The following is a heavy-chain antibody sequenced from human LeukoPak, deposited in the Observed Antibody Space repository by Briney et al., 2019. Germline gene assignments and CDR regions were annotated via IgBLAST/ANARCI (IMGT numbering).Heavy chain of an antibody. V-gene: IGHV3-30*03. CDR1: GFSFSNYG. D-gene: IGHD1-26*01. Sequence: WRSLSFTCDASGFSFSNYGMHWVGQAPDKGLEWVAVISYDGSNEYYRDSVKGRFTISRDNSKDTLYLQMNSLRADDSAMYYCATGHADRGSSHVWAFDIWGQG. CDR2: ISYDGSNE. CDR3: ATGHADRGSSHVWAFDI. J-gene: IGHJ3*02.